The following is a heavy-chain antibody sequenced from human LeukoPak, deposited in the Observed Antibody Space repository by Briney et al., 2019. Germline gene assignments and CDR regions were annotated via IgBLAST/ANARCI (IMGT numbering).Heavy chain of an antibody. V-gene: IGHV3-21*01. J-gene: IGHJ4*02. CDR2: ISSSSSYI. D-gene: IGHD2-15*01. Sequence: GGSLRLSCAASGFTFSSYSMNWVRQAPGKGLEWVSSISSSSSYIYYADSVKGRFTISRDNAENSLYLQMNSLRAEDTAVYYCARSLGIVVVVAATGLDYWGQGTLVTVSS. CDR3: ARSLGIVVVVAATGLDY. CDR1: GFTFSSYS.